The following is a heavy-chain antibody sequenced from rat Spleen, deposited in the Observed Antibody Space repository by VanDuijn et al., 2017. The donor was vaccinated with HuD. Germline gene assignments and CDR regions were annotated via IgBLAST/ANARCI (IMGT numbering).Heavy chain of an antibody. J-gene: IGHJ2*01. CDR3: VKEYTTGIGDY. Sequence: EVQLVESGGGLVQPGSSLKLSCVASGFSFSSFNMHWIRQAPKMGLEWIALSSYAGSNNYYVDSVKGRFTISRDTSKNTLYLEMNSLRSEDTAMYYCVKEYTTGIGDYWGQGVMVTVSS. D-gene: IGHD1-9*01. V-gene: IGHV5-50*01. CDR1: GFSFSSFN. CDR2: SSYAGSNN.